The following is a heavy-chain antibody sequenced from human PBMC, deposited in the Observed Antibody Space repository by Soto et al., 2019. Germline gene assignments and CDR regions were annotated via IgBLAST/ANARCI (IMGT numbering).Heavy chain of an antibody. J-gene: IGHJ4*02. D-gene: IGHD3-16*02. CDR3: ARGDTRLGELSHDY. V-gene: IGHV4-30-2*01. CDR2: IYQSKSA. Sequence: PSETLSLTCGVSGGSVTSGGHSWSWIRQAPGKGLEWVGSIYQSKSAYYNPSLRSRVAISVDRSNNQVSLRMTSVTAADTAIYYCARGDTRLGELSHDYWGQGTLVTVSS. CDR1: GGSVTSGGHS.